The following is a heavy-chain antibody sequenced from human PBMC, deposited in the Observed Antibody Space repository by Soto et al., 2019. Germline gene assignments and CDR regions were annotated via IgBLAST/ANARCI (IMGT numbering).Heavy chain of an antibody. CDR2: IKSKTDGGTT. CDR3: TTFSSWSFYCYYGMDV. V-gene: IGHV3-15*07. J-gene: IGHJ6*02. CDR1: GFTFSNAW. Sequence: EVQLVESGGGLVKPGGSLRLSCAASGFTFSNAWMNWVRQAPGKGLEWVGRIKSKTDGGTTDYAAPVKGRFTISRDDSKNTLYLQMNSLNTEDTALYYCTTFSSWSFYCYYGMDVWGQGTTVTVSS. D-gene: IGHD6-13*01.